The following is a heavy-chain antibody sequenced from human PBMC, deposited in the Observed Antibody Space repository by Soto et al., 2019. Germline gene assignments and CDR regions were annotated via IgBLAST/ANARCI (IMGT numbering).Heavy chain of an antibody. CDR1: GYTFSTYN. D-gene: IGHD3-10*02. CDR3: ARRTSCGSPTGYVDDY. V-gene: IGHV1-18*01. J-gene: IGHJ4*02. Sequence: QVQLVQSGAEVKKPGASVKVACKASGYTFSTYNISWVRQAPGHGLEWVGWISADNGDTNYAQKLQGRVTMTTDTSTATAYLVLRSMRSDDTAIYDFARRTSCGSPTGYVDDYWGQGTLVTVSS. CDR2: ISADNGDT.